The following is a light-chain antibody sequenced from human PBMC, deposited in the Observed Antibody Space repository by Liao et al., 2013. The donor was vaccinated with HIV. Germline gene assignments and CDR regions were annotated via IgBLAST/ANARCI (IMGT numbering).Light chain of an antibody. CDR3: QVWDSSTDHVV. J-gene: IGLJ2*01. Sequence: SYELTQPPSVSVSPGQTASITCSGDKLGDKYACWYQQKPGQSPVLVIYQDRKRPSGIPERFSGSNSGNTATLTISRVEAGDEADYYCQVWDSSTDHVVFGGGTKLTVL. V-gene: IGLV3-1*01. CDR2: QDR. CDR1: KLGDKY.